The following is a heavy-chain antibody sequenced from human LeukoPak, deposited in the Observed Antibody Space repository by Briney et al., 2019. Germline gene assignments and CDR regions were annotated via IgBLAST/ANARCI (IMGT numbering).Heavy chain of an antibody. J-gene: IGHJ4*02. CDR3: GKTTAGHSSGQKPAWPVDY. CDR2: IFGSGGSP. CDR1: GFTFGSFA. D-gene: IGHD6-19*01. Sequence: PGGSLRLSCEASGFTFGSFAMYWVRQAPGKGLEWIAGIFGSGGSPHYADSVKGRFTISRDNSKNTVYLQINSLRAEDTAVYYCGKTTAGHSSGQKPAWPVDYWGQGTLVTVSS. V-gene: IGHV3-23*01.